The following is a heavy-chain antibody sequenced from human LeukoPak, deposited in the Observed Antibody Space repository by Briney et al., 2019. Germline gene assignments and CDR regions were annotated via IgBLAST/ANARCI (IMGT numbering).Heavy chain of an antibody. D-gene: IGHD6-13*01. V-gene: IGHV4-34*01. J-gene: IGHJ4*02. CDR2: INHSGST. CDR1: GVSFSGYY. CDR3: ARGGRSRQYYFDY. Sequence: PSETLSLTCAVYGVSFSGYYWSWIRQPPGKGLEWIGEINHSGSTNYNPSLKSRVTISVDTSKNQFSLKLSSVTAADTAVYYCARGGRSRQYYFDYWGQGTLVTVSS.